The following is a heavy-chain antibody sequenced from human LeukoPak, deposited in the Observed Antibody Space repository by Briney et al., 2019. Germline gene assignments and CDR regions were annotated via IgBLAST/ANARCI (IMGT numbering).Heavy chain of an antibody. CDR2: IYYSGST. Sequence: SETLSLTCTVSGGSISSSSYYWGWIRQPPGKGLEWIGSIYYSGSTYYNPSLKSRVTISVDTSKNQFSLKLSSVTAADTAVYYCARRQKDIVVVPAARSHWFDPWGQGTLVTVSS. J-gene: IGHJ5*02. D-gene: IGHD2-2*01. V-gene: IGHV4-39*01. CDR3: ARRQKDIVVVPAARSHWFDP. CDR1: GGSISSSSYY.